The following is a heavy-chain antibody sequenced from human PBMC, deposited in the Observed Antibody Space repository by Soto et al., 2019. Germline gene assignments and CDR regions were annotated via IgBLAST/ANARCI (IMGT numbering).Heavy chain of an antibody. CDR3: AKDPRITIFGVVTAYYFDY. CDR1: GFTFSSYG. D-gene: IGHD3-3*01. CDR2: ISYDGSNK. V-gene: IGHV3-30*18. Sequence: QVQLVESGGGVVQPGRSLRLSCAASGFTFSSYGMHWVRQAPGKGLEWVAVISYDGSNKYYADSVKGRFTISRDNYKNTLDLQMNSLRAEDTAVYYCAKDPRITIFGVVTAYYFDYWGQGTLVTVSS. J-gene: IGHJ4*02.